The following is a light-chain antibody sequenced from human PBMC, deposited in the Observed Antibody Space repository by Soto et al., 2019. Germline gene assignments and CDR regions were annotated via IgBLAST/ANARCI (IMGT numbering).Light chain of an antibody. V-gene: IGLV2-14*01. CDR3: SSYTSSSTL. CDR1: SSDVGGYNY. J-gene: IGLJ2*01. Sequence: QSVLTQPASVSGSPGQSITISCTGTSSDVGGYNYVSWYQQHPGKAPNLMIYDVSNRPSGVSNRFSGSKSGNTASLTISGLQAEDEADYYCSSYTSSSTLFGGGTKVTVL. CDR2: DVS.